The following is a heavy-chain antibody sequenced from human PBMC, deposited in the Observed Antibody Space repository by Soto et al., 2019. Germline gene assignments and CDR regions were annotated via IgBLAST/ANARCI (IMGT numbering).Heavy chain of an antibody. CDR2: IGGSGTGGRT. Sequence: EVHLLESGGDLVQPGGSLRLSCTASGLTFSTYAMSWVRQAPGKGLEWVSAIGGSGTGGRTYYADSVKGRFTISRDNSKNTVYLQMNSLRADDTAVYYGAKSPGGLDGYNTDYYGMDVWGPGTRVTVSS. CDR1: GLTFSTYA. CDR3: AKSPGGLDGYNTDYYGMDV. J-gene: IGHJ6*02. D-gene: IGHD5-12*01. V-gene: IGHV3-23*01.